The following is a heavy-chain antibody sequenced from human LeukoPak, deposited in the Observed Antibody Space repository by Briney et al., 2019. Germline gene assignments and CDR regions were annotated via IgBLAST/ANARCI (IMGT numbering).Heavy chain of an antibody. J-gene: IGHJ4*02. CDR2: IYHSGST. CDR1: GGSVSGGSSY. CDR3: ARGGCSGGSCREGYFDY. Sequence: SETLSLTCTVSGGSVSGGSSYWSWIRQPPGKGLEWIGYIYHSGSTNYNPSLKSRVTISVGTSKNQFSLKLSSVTAADTAVYYCARGGCSGGSCREGYFDYWGQGTLVTVSS. D-gene: IGHD2-15*01. V-gene: IGHV4-61*01.